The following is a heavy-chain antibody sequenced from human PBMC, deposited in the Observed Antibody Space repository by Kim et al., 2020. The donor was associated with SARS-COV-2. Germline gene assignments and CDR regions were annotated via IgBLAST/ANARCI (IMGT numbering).Heavy chain of an antibody. CDR2: MSGSGGST. J-gene: IGHJ6*02. CDR3: AKGVEGAGYYGMDV. CDR1: GFTFSRYA. V-gene: IGHV3-23*01. Sequence: GGSLRLSCAASGFTFSRYAMTWVRQAPGKGLEWVSVMSGSGGSTYYADSVKGRFTISRDNSKNTLYLQMKSLRVEDTAVYYCAKGVEGAGYYGMDVWGQGTTVTVSS. D-gene: IGHD3-16*01.